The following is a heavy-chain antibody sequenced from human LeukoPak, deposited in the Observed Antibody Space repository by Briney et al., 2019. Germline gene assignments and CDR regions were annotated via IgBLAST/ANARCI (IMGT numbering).Heavy chain of an antibody. V-gene: IGHV4-4*07. CDR1: GGSISSYY. D-gene: IGHD3-16*02. Sequence: SETLSLTCTVSGGSISSYYWSWIRQPAGKGLEWIGRIYTSGSTNYNPSLKSRVTMSVDTSKNQFSLKLSSVTAADTAVYYCARGLPYYDYVWGSYRYTQGHYFDYWGQGTLVTVSS. CDR2: IYTSGST. CDR3: ARGLPYYDYVWGSYRYTQGHYFDY. J-gene: IGHJ4*02.